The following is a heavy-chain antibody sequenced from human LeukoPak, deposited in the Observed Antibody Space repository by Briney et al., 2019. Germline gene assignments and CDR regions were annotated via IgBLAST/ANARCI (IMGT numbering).Heavy chain of an antibody. Sequence: SETLSLTCTVSGGSISSSSYYWGWIRQPPGEGLEWIGSIYYSGSTYYNPSLKSRVSISVDTSKTQFSLKLTSVTAADTAVYYCARQYGSGSSYTPVVDLWGQGTLVTVSS. V-gene: IGHV4-39*01. D-gene: IGHD3-10*01. CDR2: IYYSGST. J-gene: IGHJ4*02. CDR1: GGSISSSSYY. CDR3: ARQYGSGSSYTPVVDL.